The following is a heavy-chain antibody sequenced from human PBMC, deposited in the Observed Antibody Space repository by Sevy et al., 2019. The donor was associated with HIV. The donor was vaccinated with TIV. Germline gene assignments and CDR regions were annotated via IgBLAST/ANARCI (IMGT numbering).Heavy chain of an antibody. CDR1: GDTFTNNY. CDR2: VDPSAGNT. Sequence: ASVKVACKASGDTFTNNYIHWVRQAPGQGLEWMGMVDPSAGNTTYAQKFQGRVTMTRVTSTSIRYMDLSSLRSEDTAVYYCVRADPDQHFDSWGQGPLVTVSS. J-gene: IGHJ4*02. CDR3: VRADPDQHFDS. V-gene: IGHV1-46*01.